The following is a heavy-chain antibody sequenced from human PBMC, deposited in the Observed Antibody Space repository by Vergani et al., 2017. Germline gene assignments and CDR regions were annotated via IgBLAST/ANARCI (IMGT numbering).Heavy chain of an antibody. Sequence: QVQLQESGPGLVKPSQTLSLTCTVSGGSINSHNYYWSWIRQPAGKGLEWIGRIHTSGSTNYNPSLKSRVTMSEDTSKNQFSLNLTSVTAADTAVYFCGEGSCLGGSCYKPLFGYWGQGIPVTVSS. CDR3: GEGSCLGGSCYKPLFGY. J-gene: IGHJ4*02. CDR1: GGSINSHNYY. CDR2: IHTSGST. D-gene: IGHD2-15*01. V-gene: IGHV4-61*02.